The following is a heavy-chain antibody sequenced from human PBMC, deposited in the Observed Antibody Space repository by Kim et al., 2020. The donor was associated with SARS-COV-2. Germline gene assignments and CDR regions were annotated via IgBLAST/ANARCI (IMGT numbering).Heavy chain of an antibody. V-gene: IGHV3-21*01. CDR1: GFTFSSYS. CDR3: ARDGDIVVVPATYNWFDP. Sequence: GGSLRLSCAASGFTFSSYSMNWVRQAPGKGLEWVSSISSSSSYIYYADSVKGRFTISRDNAKNSLYLQMNSLRAEDTAVYYCARDGDIVVVPATYNWFDPWGQGTLVTVSS. D-gene: IGHD2-2*01. CDR2: ISSSSSYI. J-gene: IGHJ5*02.